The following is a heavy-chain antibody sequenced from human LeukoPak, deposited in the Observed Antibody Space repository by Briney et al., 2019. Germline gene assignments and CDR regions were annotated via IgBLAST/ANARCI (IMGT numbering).Heavy chain of an antibody. J-gene: IGHJ4*02. CDR1: GYTFTSYY. D-gene: IGHD6-19*01. CDR3: ARSGWPTTNFDY. V-gene: IGHV1-46*01. Sequence: ASVKVSCKASGYTFTSYYMHWVRQAPGQGLEWMGIINPSGGSTSYAQKFQGRVTMARDMSTSTVYMELSSLRSEDTAVYYCARSGWPTTNFDYWGQGTLVTVSS. CDR2: INPSGGST.